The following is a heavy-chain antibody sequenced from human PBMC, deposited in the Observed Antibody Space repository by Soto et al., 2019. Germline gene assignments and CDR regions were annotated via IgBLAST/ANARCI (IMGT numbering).Heavy chain of an antibody. J-gene: IGHJ6*02. Sequence: TCAVYGGSFSGYYWSWIRQPPGKGLEWIGEIYYSGSTNYNPSLKSRVTISVDTSKNQFSLKLSSVTAADTAVYYCARALGYYSYYYGMDVWGQGTTVTVSS. V-gene: IGHV4-34*01. CDR3: ARALGYYSYYYGMDV. CDR1: GGSFSGYY. D-gene: IGHD5-12*01. CDR2: IYYSGST.